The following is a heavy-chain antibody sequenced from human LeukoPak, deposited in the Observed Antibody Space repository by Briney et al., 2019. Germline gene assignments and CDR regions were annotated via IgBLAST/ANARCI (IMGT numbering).Heavy chain of an antibody. D-gene: IGHD6-13*01. CDR3: ATHEYSSSWSDAFDI. J-gene: IGHJ3*02. Sequence: GESLKISCKGSGYSFTSYWIGRVRQMPGKGLEWMGIIYPGDSDTRYSPSFQGQVTISADKSISTAYLQWSSLKASDTAMYYCATHEYSSSWSDAFDIWGQGTMVTVSS. CDR2: IYPGDSDT. CDR1: GYSFTSYW. V-gene: IGHV5-51*01.